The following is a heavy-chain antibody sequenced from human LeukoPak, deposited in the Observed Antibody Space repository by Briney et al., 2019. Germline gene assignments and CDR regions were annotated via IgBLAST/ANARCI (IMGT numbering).Heavy chain of an antibody. V-gene: IGHV4-59*12. D-gene: IGHD3-3*01. CDR2: IYYSGST. CDR1: GGSISSYY. CDR3: AREGRYDFWSGYSNYYYYYYMDV. J-gene: IGHJ6*03. Sequence: SETLSLTCTVSGGSISSYYWSWIRQPPGKGLEWIGYIYYSGSTNYNPSLKSRATISVDTSKNQFSLKLSSVTAADTAVYYCAREGRYDFWSGYSNYYYYYYMDVWGKGTTVTVSS.